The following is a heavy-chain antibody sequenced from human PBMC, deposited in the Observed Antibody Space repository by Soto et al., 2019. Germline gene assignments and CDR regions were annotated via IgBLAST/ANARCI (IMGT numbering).Heavy chain of an antibody. Sequence: GGSLRLSCAASGFTFSSYAMSWVRQAPGKGLERVSAISGSGGSTYYADSVKGRFTISRDNSKNTLYLQMNSLRAEDTAVYYCSKTNTAMVPTDYYYYYGMDVWGQGTTVTVSS. V-gene: IGHV3-23*01. CDR3: SKTNTAMVPTDYYYYYGMDV. J-gene: IGHJ6*02. CDR2: ISGSGGST. D-gene: IGHD5-18*01. CDR1: GFTFSSYA.